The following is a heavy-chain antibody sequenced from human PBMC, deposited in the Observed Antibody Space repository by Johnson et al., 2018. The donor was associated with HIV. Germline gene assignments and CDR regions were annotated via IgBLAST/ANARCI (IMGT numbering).Heavy chain of an antibody. D-gene: IGHD1-26*01. Sequence: QVQLVESGGGVVQPGRSLRLSCAASGFTFSSYGMHWVRQAPGKGLQWVAAIWYDGNNKYYADSVKGRFTVSRDNSKNTLYLQMNTLRAEDTALYYCARELYAILGAFDIWGQGTMVIVSS. CDR3: ARELYAILGAFDI. CDR2: IWYDGNNK. CDR1: GFTFSSYG. J-gene: IGHJ3*02. V-gene: IGHV3-33*01.